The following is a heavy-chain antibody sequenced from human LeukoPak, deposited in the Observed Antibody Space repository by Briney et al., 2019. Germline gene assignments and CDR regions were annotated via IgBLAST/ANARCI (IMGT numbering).Heavy chain of an antibody. J-gene: IGHJ4*02. CDR2: IRAFNGNT. CDR1: GYTFTSYG. Sequence: GSVKVSCTASGYTFTSYGISWVRQAPGQGLEWMGWIRAFNGNTNYAQKLQGRVTMTTDTSTITAYVELKSLRSDTTAVYYCARDAPSLYYDSSGYSPDYWGQGTLVTVSS. D-gene: IGHD3-22*01. CDR3: ARDAPSLYYDSSGYSPDY. V-gene: IGHV1-18*01.